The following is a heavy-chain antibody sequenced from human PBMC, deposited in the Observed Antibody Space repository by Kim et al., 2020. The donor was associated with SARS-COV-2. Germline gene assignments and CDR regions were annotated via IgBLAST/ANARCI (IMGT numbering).Heavy chain of an antibody. J-gene: IGHJ4*02. D-gene: IGHD3-22*01. Sequence: ETLSLTCTVSGGSISSSSYYWGCIRQPPGKGLEWVANIKRDGSKIYYADSVKGRFSISRDNAKSSVYLEMNSLRVEDTAVYYCARDRGLEVVAIDYWGQGILVTVSS. CDR2: IKRDGSKI. CDR1: GGSISSSSYY. CDR3: ARDRGLEVVAIDY. V-gene: IGHV3-7*03.